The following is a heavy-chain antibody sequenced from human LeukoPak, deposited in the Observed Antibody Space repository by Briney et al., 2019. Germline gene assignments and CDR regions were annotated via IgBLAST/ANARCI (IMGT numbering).Heavy chain of an antibody. Sequence: SQTLSLTCTVSGGSISSGGYYWSWIRQHPGNGLEWIGYIYYSGSTYYNPSLKSRVTISVDTSKNQFSLKLSSVTAADTAVYYCASCSSTSGYWFDPWGQGTLVTVSS. CDR2: IYYSGST. CDR1: GGSISSGGYY. J-gene: IGHJ5*02. CDR3: ASCSSTSGYWFDP. V-gene: IGHV4-31*03. D-gene: IGHD2-2*01.